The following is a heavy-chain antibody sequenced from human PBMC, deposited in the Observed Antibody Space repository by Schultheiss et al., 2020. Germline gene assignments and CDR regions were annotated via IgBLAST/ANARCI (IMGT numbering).Heavy chain of an antibody. CDR1: GFTFSSYA. Sequence: GGSLRLSCAASGFTFSSYAMRWVRQAPGKGLEWVSAITGSGGSTYYADSVKGRFTISRDNSKNMLYLQMNSLRAEDTAVYYCVKDWVSGYFPWGQGTLVTVS. D-gene: IGHD3-22*01. CDR3: VKDWVSGYFP. J-gene: IGHJ5*02. CDR2: ITGSGGST. V-gene: IGHV3-23*01.